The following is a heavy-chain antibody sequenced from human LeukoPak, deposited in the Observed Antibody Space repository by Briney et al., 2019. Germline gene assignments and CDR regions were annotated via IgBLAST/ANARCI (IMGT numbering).Heavy chain of an antibody. V-gene: IGHV4-34*01. CDR2: INHSGST. CDR3: ATRESRNNAFDI. CDR1: GGSFSGYY. Sequence: SETLSLTCAVYGGSFSGYYWSWIRQPPGKGLEWIGEINHSGSTNYNPSLKSRVTISVDTSKNQFSLKLSSVTAADTAVYYCATRESRNNAFDIWGQGTMVTVSS. D-gene: IGHD2-2*01. J-gene: IGHJ3*02.